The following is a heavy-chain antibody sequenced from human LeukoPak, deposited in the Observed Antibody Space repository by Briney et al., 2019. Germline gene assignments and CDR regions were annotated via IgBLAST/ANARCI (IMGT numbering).Heavy chain of an antibody. Sequence: SVKVSCKASGGTFSSYAISWVRQAPGQGLEWMGGIIPIFGTANYAQKLQGRVTITTDESTSTAYMELSSLRSEDTAVYYCARGPMDYDFWSGYFGSWFDPWGQGTLVTVSS. V-gene: IGHV1-69*05. J-gene: IGHJ5*02. D-gene: IGHD3-3*01. CDR3: ARGPMDYDFWSGYFGSWFDP. CDR2: IIPIFGTA. CDR1: GGTFSSYA.